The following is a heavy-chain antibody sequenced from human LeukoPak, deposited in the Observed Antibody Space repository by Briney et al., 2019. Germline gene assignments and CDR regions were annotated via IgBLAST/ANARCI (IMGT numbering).Heavy chain of an antibody. Sequence: GASVKVSFKAAGYSFTSQGSSWVRPAPGQGLEWMGGMSGYDGNRKYAQKDQGRVTMTTDTSTSTAYLHLRNLRPDDTAVHFCARGWGSYSAYWGQGTPVTVSS. CDR2: MSGYDGNR. CDR3: ARGWGSYSAY. CDR1: GYSFTSQG. D-gene: IGHD3-16*01. V-gene: IGHV1-18*01. J-gene: IGHJ4*02.